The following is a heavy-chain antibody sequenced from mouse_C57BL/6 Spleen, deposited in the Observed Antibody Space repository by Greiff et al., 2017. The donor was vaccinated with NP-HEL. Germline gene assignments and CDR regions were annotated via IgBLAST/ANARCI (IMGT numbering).Heavy chain of an antibody. CDR2: IYPGSGST. Sequence: QVHVKQPGAELVKPGASVKMSCKASGYTFTSYWITWVKQRPGQGLEWIGDIYPGSGSTNYNEKFKSKATLTVDTSSSTAYMQLSSLTSEDSAVYYCGGYYLHFDYWGQGTTLTVSS. V-gene: IGHV1-55*01. D-gene: IGHD2-3*01. CDR3: GGYYLHFDY. J-gene: IGHJ2*01. CDR1: GYTFTSYW.